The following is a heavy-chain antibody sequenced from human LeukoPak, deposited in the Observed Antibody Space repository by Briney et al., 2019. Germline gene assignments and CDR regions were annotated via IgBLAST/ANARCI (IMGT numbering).Heavy chain of an antibody. CDR3: AKVFMGATFDY. CDR1: GFTFSNYA. D-gene: IGHD1-26*01. CDR2: ISHNGYDN. J-gene: IGHJ4*02. V-gene: IGHV3-30*18. Sequence: PGGSLRLSCTASGFTFSNYAMHWIRRAPGKGLEWVAVISHNGYDNYYADSVKGRFTISRDNSKNTLYLQMNSLRAEDTAVYYCAKVFMGATFDYWGQGTLVTVSS.